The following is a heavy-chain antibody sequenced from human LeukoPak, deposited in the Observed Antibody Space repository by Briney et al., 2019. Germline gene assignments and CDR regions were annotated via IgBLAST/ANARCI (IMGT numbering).Heavy chain of an antibody. J-gene: IGHJ3*02. V-gene: IGHV3-30*02. D-gene: IGHD3-10*01. CDR1: GFTFSSYG. Sequence: GGSLRLSCAASGFTFSSYGMHWVRQAPGKGLEWVAFIRYDGGNKYYADSVKGRFTISRDNSKNTLYLQMNSLRAEDTAVYYCAKGFSLWFGELSLDIWGQGTMVTVSS. CDR3: AKGFSLWFGELSLDI. CDR2: IRYDGGNK.